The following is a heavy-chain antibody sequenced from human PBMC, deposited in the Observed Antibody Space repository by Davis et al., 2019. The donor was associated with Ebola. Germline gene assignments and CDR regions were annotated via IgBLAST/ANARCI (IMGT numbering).Heavy chain of an antibody. J-gene: IGHJ5*02. D-gene: IGHD3-22*01. V-gene: IGHV3-33*01. CDR2: IWYDGSNK. CDR1: GFTFSSYG. CDR3: ARDHYDISAHNWFDP. Sequence: PGGSLRLSCAASGFTFSSYGMHWVRQAPGKGLEWVAVIWYDGSNKYYADSVKGRFTISRDNSKNTLYLQINSLRAEDTAVYYCARDHYDISAHNWFDPWCQGTLVTVSS.